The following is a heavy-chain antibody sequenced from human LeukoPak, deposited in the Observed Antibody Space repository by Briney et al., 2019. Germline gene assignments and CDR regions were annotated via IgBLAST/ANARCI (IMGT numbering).Heavy chain of an antibody. CDR1: GGSFSGYY. D-gene: IGHD3-3*01. J-gene: IGHJ4*02. V-gene: IGHV4-34*01. CDR3: ARANYDFWSGYYSPLDY. Sequence: SETLSLTCAVYGGSFSGYYWSWIRQPPGKGLEWIGEINHSGSTNYNLSLKSRVTISVDTSKNQFSLKLSSVTAADTAVYYCARANYDFWSGYYSPLDYWGQGTLVTVSS. CDR2: INHSGST.